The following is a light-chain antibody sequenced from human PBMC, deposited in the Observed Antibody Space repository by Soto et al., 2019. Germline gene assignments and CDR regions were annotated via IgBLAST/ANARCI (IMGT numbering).Light chain of an antibody. J-gene: IGKJ1*01. CDR3: QQYRTSPPTWT. V-gene: IGKV3-20*01. CDR2: GAS. Sequence: EIVLTQSPGTLSLSPGERATLSFRASQSVSAGHLAWYQQKPGQAPRLLIYGASSRATGIPDRFSGSGSGTDFTLTISRLEPEDFAVYYCQQYRTSPPTWTFGQGTKVDI. CDR1: QSVSAGH.